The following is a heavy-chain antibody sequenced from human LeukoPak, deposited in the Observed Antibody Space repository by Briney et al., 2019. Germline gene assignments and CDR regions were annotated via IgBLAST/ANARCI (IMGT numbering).Heavy chain of an antibody. J-gene: IGHJ4*02. V-gene: IGHV4-34*01. Sequence: SETLSLTCAVYGGSFSGYQWRWIRQPPGKGLEWIGGINQSGSTNYNPSLKSRVTMSVDTSKTQFSLKLNSVTAADTAVYYCARGRSSYLYIAATTKYFDHWGQGTLVTVSS. CDR3: ARGRSSYLYIAATTKYFDH. CDR2: INQSGST. D-gene: IGHD5-12*01. CDR1: GGSFSGYQ.